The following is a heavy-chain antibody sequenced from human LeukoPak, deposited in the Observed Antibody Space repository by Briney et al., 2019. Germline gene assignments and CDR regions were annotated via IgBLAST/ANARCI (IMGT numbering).Heavy chain of an antibody. Sequence: ASVKVSCKASGYTFTSYYMHCVRQAPGQGLEWMGMINPSGGSTSYAQKSQDRVTMTRDTSTSTVYMELSSLSSEDTAVYYCARDRYSSGWYAFDIWGQGTMVTVSS. V-gene: IGHV1-46*01. D-gene: IGHD6-19*01. CDR3: ARDRYSSGWYAFDI. CDR1: GYTFTSYY. J-gene: IGHJ3*02. CDR2: INPSGGST.